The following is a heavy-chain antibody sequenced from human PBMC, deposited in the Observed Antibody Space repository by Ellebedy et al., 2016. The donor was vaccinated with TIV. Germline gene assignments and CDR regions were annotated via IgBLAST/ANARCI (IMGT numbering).Heavy chain of an antibody. Sequence: GESLKISCEASGFIFSTYGMHWVRPAPGKGLEWVAVIWYDGSNKYYADSVKGRFTISRDNSKNTLYLQMNSLRAEDTAVYYCARDQGSGWGAFDYWGQGTLVTVSS. D-gene: IGHD6-19*01. V-gene: IGHV3-33*01. CDR3: ARDQGSGWGAFDY. CDR1: GFIFSTYG. J-gene: IGHJ4*02. CDR2: IWYDGSNK.